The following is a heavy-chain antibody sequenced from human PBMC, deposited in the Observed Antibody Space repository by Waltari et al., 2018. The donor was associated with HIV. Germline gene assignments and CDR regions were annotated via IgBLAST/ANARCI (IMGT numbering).Heavy chain of an antibody. V-gene: IGHV3-23*01. CDR2: LSDTGGVT. J-gene: IGHJ6*02. CDR3: TRRAKVRQGPYFYYVLDV. D-gene: IGHD2-2*01. Sequence: EVQLLESGGDLVQPGGSLRLSCEVSGSDFSSFAMTWVRQVPGKGLQWISTLSDTGGVTHYADSVKGRFTISRDNSKSILYLQMNSLRAEDTAIYYCTRRAKVRQGPYFYYVLDVWGQGTTVSVSS. CDR1: GSDFSSFA.